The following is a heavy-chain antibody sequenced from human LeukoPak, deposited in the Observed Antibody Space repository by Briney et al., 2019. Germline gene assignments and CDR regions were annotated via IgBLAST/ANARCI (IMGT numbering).Heavy chain of an antibody. CDR2: IYYSGST. V-gene: IGHV4-59*01. D-gene: IGHD2-15*01. CDR3: ARGDGGSCLDY. Sequence: SETLSLTCTVSGGSISSYYWSWIRQPPGKGLEWIGYIYYSGSTNYNPSLKSRVTISVDTSKNQFSLKLSSVTAADTAVYYCARGDGGSCLDYWGQGTLVTVSS. CDR1: GGSISSYY. J-gene: IGHJ4*02.